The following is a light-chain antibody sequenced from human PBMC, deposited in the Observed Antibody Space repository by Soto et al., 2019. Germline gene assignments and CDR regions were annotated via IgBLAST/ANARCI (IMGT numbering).Light chain of an antibody. CDR1: QSISNY. J-gene: IGKJ1*01. V-gene: IGKV1-39*01. Sequence: DVQMTQTPSSLSAFIGDGVTITCRASQSISNYLNWYQQKPGKAPELLIYATSTLQSGVPSRFSGSGSGTDFTLTISSLRPEDVATYYCQQSYTIPRTLGQGTKVEIK. CDR2: ATS. CDR3: QQSYTIPRT.